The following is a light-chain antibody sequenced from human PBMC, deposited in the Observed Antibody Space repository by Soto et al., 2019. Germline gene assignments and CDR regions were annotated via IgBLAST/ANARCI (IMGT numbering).Light chain of an antibody. Sequence: EIVMTQSPATLSVSPGERATLSCRASESVTSNLAWYQQKPGQAPRLLISGASTRASGIPARFSGSGSGTEFTLTISSLQSEYFAVYYCQQYNNWPWRFGQGTKVEIK. J-gene: IGKJ1*01. V-gene: IGKV3-15*01. CDR1: ESVTSN. CDR3: QQYNNWPWR. CDR2: GAS.